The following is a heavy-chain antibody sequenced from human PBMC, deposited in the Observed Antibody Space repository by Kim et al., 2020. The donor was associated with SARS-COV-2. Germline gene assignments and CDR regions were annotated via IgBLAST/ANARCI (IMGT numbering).Heavy chain of an antibody. CDR3: AGEFGDYSGYEKFDY. CDR2: NYYVGTT. CDR1: GGSVSSNTYY. D-gene: IGHD3-22*01. J-gene: IGHJ4*01. Sequence: SETLSLTCTVSGGSVSSNTYYWGWNRQPQGQGLVWNGCNYYVGTTNYTPSLQIRVTIYAAKNKNYFSLNANSVTSAATYDCSCAGEFGDYSGYEKFDYWG. V-gene: IGHV4-39*02.